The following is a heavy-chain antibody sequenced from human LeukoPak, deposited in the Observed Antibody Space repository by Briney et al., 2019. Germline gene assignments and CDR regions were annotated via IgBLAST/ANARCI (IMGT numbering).Heavy chain of an antibody. CDR3: AREFYDILTGYYYGMDV. D-gene: IGHD3-9*01. J-gene: IGHJ6*04. CDR1: GGSISSHY. Sequence: PSETLSLTCTVSGGSISSHYWSWIRQPPGKGLEWIGYIYYSGSTNYNPSLKSRVTISVDTSKNQFSLKLSSVTAADTAVYYCAREFYDILTGYYYGMDVWGKGTTVTVFS. V-gene: IGHV4-59*11. CDR2: IYYSGST.